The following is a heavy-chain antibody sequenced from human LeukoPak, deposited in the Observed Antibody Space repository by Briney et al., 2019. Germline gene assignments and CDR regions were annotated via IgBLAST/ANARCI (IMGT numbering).Heavy chain of an antibody. CDR1: GGSISSYY. J-gene: IGHJ4*02. CDR2: IYHSGST. CDR3: ARLSMVGATRSFDY. Sequence: KSSETLSLTCTVSGGSISSYYWGWIRQPPGKGLEWIGSIYHSGSTYYNPSLKSRVTISVDTSKNQFSLKLSSVTAADTAVYYCARLSMVGATRSFDYWGQGTLVTVSS. V-gene: IGHV4-38-2*02. D-gene: IGHD1-26*01.